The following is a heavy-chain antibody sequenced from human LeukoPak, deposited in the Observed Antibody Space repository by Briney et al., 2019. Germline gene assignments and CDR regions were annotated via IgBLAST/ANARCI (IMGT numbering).Heavy chain of an antibody. CDR1: GYSFTNYG. Sequence: ASVKVSCKASGYSFTNYGITWARQAPGQGLEWMGWISAYNGNTNYAQKFQGRVTMTTDTSTSTAYMELRSLRSDDTAVYYCARDRRYSYGTDAFDIWGQGTMVTVSS. CDR2: ISAYNGNT. CDR3: ARDRRYSYGTDAFDI. J-gene: IGHJ3*02. V-gene: IGHV1-18*01. D-gene: IGHD5-18*01.